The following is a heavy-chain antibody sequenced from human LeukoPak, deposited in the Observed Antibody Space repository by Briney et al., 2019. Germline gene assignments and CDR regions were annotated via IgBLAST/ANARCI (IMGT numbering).Heavy chain of an antibody. CDR2: ISGSGGST. D-gene: IGHD2-21*01. Sequence: GGSLRLSCAASGFTFSSYAMSWVRQAPGKGLGWVSVISGSGGSTYHADSVKGRFTISRDNSKNTLYLQMNSLRVEDTAVYYCAKPGPLWQYYFDYWGQGTLVTVSS. J-gene: IGHJ4*02. CDR3: AKPGPLWQYYFDY. V-gene: IGHV3-23*01. CDR1: GFTFSSYA.